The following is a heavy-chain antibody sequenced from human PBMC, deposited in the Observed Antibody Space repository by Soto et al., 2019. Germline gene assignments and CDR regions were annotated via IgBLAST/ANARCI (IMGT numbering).Heavy chain of an antibody. CDR1: GFTFSSYW. CDR2: IKQDGSEK. V-gene: IGHV3-7*03. D-gene: IGHD3-22*01. J-gene: IGHJ4*02. Sequence: GGSLRLSCAPSGFTFSSYWMSWVRQAPGKGLEWVANIKQDGSEKYYVDSVKGRFTISRDNAKNSLYLQMNSLRAEDTAVYYCARDWIVDSSGYWDYWGQGTLVTVSS. CDR3: ARDWIVDSSGYWDY.